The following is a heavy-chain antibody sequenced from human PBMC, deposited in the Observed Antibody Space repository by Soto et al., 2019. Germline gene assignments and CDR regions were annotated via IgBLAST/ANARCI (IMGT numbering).Heavy chain of an antibody. CDR2: IYYSGST. CDR1: GGSISSSSYY. V-gene: IGHV4-39*01. Sequence: TLSLTCTVSGGSISSSSYYWGWIRQPPGKGLEWIGSIYYSGSTYYNPSLKSRVTISVDTSKNQFSLKLSSVTAADTAVYYXXXXXXHXXGXAYWGQGTLVPVYS. CDR3: XXXXXHXXGXAY. J-gene: IGHJ4*02.